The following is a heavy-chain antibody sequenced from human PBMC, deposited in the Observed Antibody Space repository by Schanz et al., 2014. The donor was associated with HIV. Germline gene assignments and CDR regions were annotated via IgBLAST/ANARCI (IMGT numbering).Heavy chain of an antibody. V-gene: IGHV3-23*04. Sequence: EQLVESGGGVVQPGKSLRLSCAASTFTFNNYDMGWVRQAPGKGLEWVSSISWNSDSTDYAGSVKGRFTISRDNSKNTVYLQMNSLRAGDTAMYYCARGPMYAYWGQGNLVTVSS. J-gene: IGHJ4*02. CDR1: TFTFNNYD. CDR2: ISWNSDST. CDR3: ARGPMYAY. D-gene: IGHD2-8*01.